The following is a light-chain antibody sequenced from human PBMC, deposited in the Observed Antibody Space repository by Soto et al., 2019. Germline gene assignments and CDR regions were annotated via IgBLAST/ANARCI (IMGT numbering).Light chain of an antibody. CDR2: GVS. Sequence: QSALTQPASVSGSPGQSITISCTGTSSDIGGHNDVSWYQQHPGKAPKLLIYGVSNRPSGVSNRFSASKSGNTASLPISGLQAEDETDYYCCSYTSNITPYVFGTGTKLTVL. V-gene: IGLV2-14*01. CDR1: SSDIGGHND. J-gene: IGLJ1*01. CDR3: CSYTSNITPYV.